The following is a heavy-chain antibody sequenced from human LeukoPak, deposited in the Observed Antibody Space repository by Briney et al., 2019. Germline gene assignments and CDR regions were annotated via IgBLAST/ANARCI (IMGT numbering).Heavy chain of an antibody. J-gene: IGHJ3*02. Sequence: SETLSLTCTVSGGSISSSSYYWGWIRQPPGKGLEWIGSVYYSGSTYYNPSLKSRVTISVDTSKNQFSLKLSSVAAADTAVYYCARSSRQWLVIVRAFDIWGQGTMVTVSS. D-gene: IGHD6-19*01. CDR2: VYYSGST. CDR1: GGSISSSSYY. CDR3: ARSSRQWLVIVRAFDI. V-gene: IGHV4-39*01.